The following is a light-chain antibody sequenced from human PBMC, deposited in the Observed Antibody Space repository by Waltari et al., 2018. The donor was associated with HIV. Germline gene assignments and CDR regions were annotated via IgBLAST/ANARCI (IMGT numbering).Light chain of an antibody. CDR2: GAS. J-gene: IGKJ4*01. Sequence: DIQMTQSPSSLSASVGDRVTITCRASQSISSDLNWYYQKPGKAPQLLIFGASNLQSGVPSRFSGSGSGTDFSLTISSLQPEDFATYHCQQSHSAPHSFGGGTRVEIK. CDR1: QSISSD. V-gene: IGKV1-39*01. CDR3: QQSHSAPHS.